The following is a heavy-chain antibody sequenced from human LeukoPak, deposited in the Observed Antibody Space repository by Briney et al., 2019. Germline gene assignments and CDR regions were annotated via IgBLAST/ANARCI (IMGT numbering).Heavy chain of an antibody. Sequence: GGSLRLSCVASGFSFSTYAMSWVRQAPGKGLEWVSAISGSGGSTYYADSVKGRFTISRDNSKNTLYLQMNSLRAEDTAVYYCAKDLGNGGYYYYYGMDVWGQGTTVTVSS. CDR3: AKDLGNGGYYYYYGMDV. J-gene: IGHJ6*02. D-gene: IGHD2-8*01. CDR2: ISGSGGST. V-gene: IGHV3-23*01. CDR1: GFSFSTYA.